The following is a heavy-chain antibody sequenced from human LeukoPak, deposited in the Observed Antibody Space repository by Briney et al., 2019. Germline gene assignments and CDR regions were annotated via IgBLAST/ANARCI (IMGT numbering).Heavy chain of an antibody. CDR3: AKVARYYDSSGQGEYFQH. Sequence: PGGSLRLSCAASGFTFSSYAMSWVRQAPGKGLEWVSAISGSGGSTYYADSVKGRFTISRDNSKNTLYLQMNSLRAEDTAVYYCAKVARYYDSSGQGEYFQHWGQGTLVTVSS. D-gene: IGHD3-22*01. V-gene: IGHV3-23*01. CDR2: ISGSGGST. J-gene: IGHJ1*01. CDR1: GFTFSSYA.